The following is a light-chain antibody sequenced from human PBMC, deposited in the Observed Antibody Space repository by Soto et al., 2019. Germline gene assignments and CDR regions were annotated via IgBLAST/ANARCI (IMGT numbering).Light chain of an antibody. CDR2: LAS. J-gene: IGKJ4*01. Sequence: DIVMTQSPLSLPVTPGEPASISCRSSQSLLHSNGYNYLDWYLQKPGQSPQLLIYLASNRASGVPDRFSCCGSGTDFTLKISRVEVEDGGVHFCMQALQIHPLTFGGGTKVEIK. CDR1: QSLLHSNGYNY. V-gene: IGKV2-28*01. CDR3: MQALQIHPLT.